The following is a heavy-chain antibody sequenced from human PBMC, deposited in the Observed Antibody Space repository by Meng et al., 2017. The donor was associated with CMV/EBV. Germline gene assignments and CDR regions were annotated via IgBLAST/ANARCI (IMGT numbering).Heavy chain of an antibody. V-gene: IGHV1-69*05. D-gene: IGHD3-16*01. CDR2: IIPILGTT. Sequence: SVKVSCKASGGTFNIYAITWVRQAPGQGLEWMGGIIPILGTTIYARELQGRVTISTDESTSTAYMELSCLRSEDTAVYYCARGTIMIRDYHHHGLDVWGHGTSVTVSS. J-gene: IGHJ6*02. CDR1: GGTFNIYA. CDR3: ARGTIMIRDYHHHGLDV.